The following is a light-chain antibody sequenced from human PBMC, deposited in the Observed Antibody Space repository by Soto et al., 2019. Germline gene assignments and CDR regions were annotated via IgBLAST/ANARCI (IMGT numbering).Light chain of an antibody. CDR3: SSYAGSYTLYV. V-gene: IGLV2-11*01. CDR1: SRDVGGYNY. CDR2: DVS. Sequence: QSVLTQPRSLSGSPGQSVTISCTGTSRDVGGYNYVSWYQQHPGKASKLMIYDVSKRPSGVPDRFSGSKSGNTASLTISGLQAEDEADYYCSSYAGSYTLYVFGTGTKVTAL. J-gene: IGLJ1*01.